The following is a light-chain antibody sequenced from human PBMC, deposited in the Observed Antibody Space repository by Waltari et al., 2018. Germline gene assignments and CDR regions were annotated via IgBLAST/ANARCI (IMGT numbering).Light chain of an antibody. Sequence: DVVMTQSPLSLPVTLGQPASISCRSSQSLVHSDGNTYLNWFHQRPGQSPRRLSYKVSNRDSGVPDRCSGSGAGTDFTLKISRVEAEDVGFYYCMQGTHWWTFGQGTKVEIK. V-gene: IGKV2-30*02. CDR3: MQGTHWWT. CDR2: KVS. CDR1: QSLVHSDGNTY. J-gene: IGKJ1*01.